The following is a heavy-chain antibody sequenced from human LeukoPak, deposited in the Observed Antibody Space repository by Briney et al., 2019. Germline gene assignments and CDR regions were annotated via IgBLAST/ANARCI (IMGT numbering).Heavy chain of an antibody. CDR2: ISAYNGNT. CDR1: GYTFISYG. D-gene: IGHD5-12*01. CDR3: AREYSGYAGMFDYYYMDV. V-gene: IGHV1-18*01. J-gene: IGHJ6*03. Sequence: ASVKVSCKASGYTFISYGISWVRQAPGQGLEWMGWISAYNGNTNYAQKFQGRVTMTRDTSTSTVYMELSSLRSEDTAVYYCAREYSGYAGMFDYYYMDVWGKGTTVTISS.